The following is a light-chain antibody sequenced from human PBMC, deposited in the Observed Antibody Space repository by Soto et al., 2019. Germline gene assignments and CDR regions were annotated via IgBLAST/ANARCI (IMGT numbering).Light chain of an antibody. J-gene: IGKJ2*01. CDR3: LQYNVWPRT. CDR1: QSVNSN. Sequence: EIVMTQSPATLSVSPGERVTLSCRASQSVNSNLAWYQQRPGQAPRLLIYGASTSATDIPARFSGSGSGTEFALTINSLQSEDFAVYYCLQYNVWPRTFGQGTKLEVK. CDR2: GAS. V-gene: IGKV3-15*01.